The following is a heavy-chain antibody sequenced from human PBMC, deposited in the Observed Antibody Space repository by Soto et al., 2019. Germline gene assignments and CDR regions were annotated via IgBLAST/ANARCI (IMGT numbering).Heavy chain of an antibody. V-gene: IGHV1-46*01. J-gene: IGHJ3*02. Sequence: ASVKVSCKASGYTFTSYYMHWVRQAPGQGLEWMGIINPSGGSTSYAQKFQGRVTMTRDTSTSTVYMELSSLRSEDTAVYYCAREVALMVYAGAFDIWGQGTTVTVS. CDR3: AREVALMVYAGAFDI. D-gene: IGHD2-8*01. CDR2: INPSGGST. CDR1: GYTFTSYY.